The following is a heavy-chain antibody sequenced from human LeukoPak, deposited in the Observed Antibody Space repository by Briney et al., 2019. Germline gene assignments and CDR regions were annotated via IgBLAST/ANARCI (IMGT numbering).Heavy chain of an antibody. CDR2: IKQDGSEK. CDR1: GFTFSSYW. J-gene: IGHJ2*01. Sequence: GGSLRLSCAASGFTFSSYWMSWVRQAPGKGLEWVANIKQDGSEKYYVDSVKGRFTISRDNAKTSLYLQMNSLRAEDTAVYYCARADTIFGVVEYWXFDLXXRGTLVTVSS. V-gene: IGHV3-7*01. D-gene: IGHD3-3*01. CDR3: ARADTIFGVVEYWXFDL.